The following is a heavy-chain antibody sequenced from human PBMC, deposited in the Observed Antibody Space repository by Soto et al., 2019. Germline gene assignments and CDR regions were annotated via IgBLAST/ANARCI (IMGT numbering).Heavy chain of an antibody. CDR3: ARMRSDYDSSGLDY. D-gene: IGHD3-22*01. V-gene: IGHV2-70*04. Sequence: GSGPTLVNPTETLPLTCTFSGFSLSTSGMRVIWIRQAPGKALEWLARIDWDEDRFYSTSLKTRLTISKDTSKNQVVLTMTKMDPVDTATYYCARMRSDYDSSGLDYWGQGILVTVSS. J-gene: IGHJ4*02. CDR2: IDWDEDR. CDR1: GFSLSTSGMR.